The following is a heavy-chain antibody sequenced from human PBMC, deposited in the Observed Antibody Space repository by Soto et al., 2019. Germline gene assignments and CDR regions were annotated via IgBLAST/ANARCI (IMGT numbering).Heavy chain of an antibody. V-gene: IGHV4-34*01. Sequence: PSETLSLTCAVYGGSFSGYYWSWIRQPPGKGLEWIGEINHSGSTNYNPSLKSRVTISVDTSKNQFSLKLSSVTAADTAVYYCAGLYGDYVYWGQGTLVTVSS. CDR1: GGSFSGYY. CDR3: AGLYGDYVY. D-gene: IGHD4-17*01. J-gene: IGHJ4*02. CDR2: INHSGST.